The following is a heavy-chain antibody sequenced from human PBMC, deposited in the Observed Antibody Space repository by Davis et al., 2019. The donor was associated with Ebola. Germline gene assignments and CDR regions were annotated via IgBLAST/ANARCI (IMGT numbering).Heavy chain of an antibody. Sequence: MPSETLSLTCTVSGGSISSYYWSWIRQPPGKGLEWIGYIYYSGSTNYNPSLKSRVTISVDTSKNRFSLKLSSVTAADTAVYYCARLSSSSWTTYYYYGMDVWSQGTTVTVSS. J-gene: IGHJ6*02. CDR1: GGSISSYY. V-gene: IGHV4-59*08. CDR2: IYYSGST. CDR3: ARLSSSSWTTYYYYGMDV. D-gene: IGHD6-13*01.